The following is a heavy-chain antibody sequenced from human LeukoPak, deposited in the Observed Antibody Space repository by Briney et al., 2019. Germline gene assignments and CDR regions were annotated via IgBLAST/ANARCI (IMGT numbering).Heavy chain of an antibody. Sequence: PSETLSLTCTVSGGSISSYYWSWIRQPPGKGREWIGYIYYSGSTNYNPSLKSRVTISVDTSKNQFSLKLSSVTAADTAVYYCAGSITMIVVVDIWGQGTMVTVSS. J-gene: IGHJ3*02. CDR3: AGSITMIVVVDI. V-gene: IGHV4-59*01. D-gene: IGHD3-22*01. CDR2: IYYSGST. CDR1: GGSISSYY.